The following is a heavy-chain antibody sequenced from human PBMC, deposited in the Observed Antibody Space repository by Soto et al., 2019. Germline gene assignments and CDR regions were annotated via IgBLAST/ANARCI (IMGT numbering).Heavy chain of an antibody. CDR3: ARDACSGGSCRTYMDV. CDR1: GGSISSGGYY. D-gene: IGHD2-15*01. Sequence: SETLSLTCTVSGGSISSGGYYWSWIRQHPGKGLEWIGYIYYSGSTYYDPSLKSRVTISVDTSKNQFSLKLSSVTAADTAVYYCARDACSGGSCRTYMDVWGKGTTVTVSS. CDR2: IYYSGST. V-gene: IGHV4-31*03. J-gene: IGHJ6*03.